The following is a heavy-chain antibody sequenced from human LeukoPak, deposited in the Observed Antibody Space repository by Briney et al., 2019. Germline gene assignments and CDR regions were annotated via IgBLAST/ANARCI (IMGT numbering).Heavy chain of an antibody. Sequence: GGSLRLSCAASGFTFDDYAMHWVRQAPGKGLERVSGISWNSGSIGYADSVKGRFTISRDNAKNSLYLQMNSLRAEDTALYYCAKAPYYYDSRGYFDYWGQGTLVTVSS. CDR3: AKAPYYYDSRGYFDY. CDR1: GFTFDDYA. D-gene: IGHD3-22*01. V-gene: IGHV3-9*01. J-gene: IGHJ4*02. CDR2: ISWNSGSI.